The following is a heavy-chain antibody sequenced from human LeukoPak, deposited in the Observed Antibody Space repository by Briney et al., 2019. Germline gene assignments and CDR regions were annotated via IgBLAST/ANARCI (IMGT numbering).Heavy chain of an antibody. V-gene: IGHV3-53*01. CDR2: IYSDGST. Sequence: GGSLRLSCAASGFTVSSNYMNWVRQAPGKGLEWVSVIYSDGSTYYADFVKGRFTISRDNSKNTLYLQMNSLRAEDTAVYYCARGGGGTYYYDSSGYSGAFDIWGQGTMVTVSS. D-gene: IGHD3-22*01. CDR1: GFTVSSNY. J-gene: IGHJ3*02. CDR3: ARGGGGTYYYDSSGYSGAFDI.